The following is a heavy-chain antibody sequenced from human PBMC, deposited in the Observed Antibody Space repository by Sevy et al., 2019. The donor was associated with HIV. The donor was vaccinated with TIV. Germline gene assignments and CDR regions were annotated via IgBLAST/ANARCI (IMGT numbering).Heavy chain of an antibody. CDR2: INPSDVST. D-gene: IGHD3-16*01. CDR1: GYTFTNYY. CDR3: GRTSPRGGFDY. J-gene: IGHJ4*02. V-gene: IGHV1-46*03. Sequence: ASLKVSCKASGYTFTNYYMHWVRQAPGQWLEWMGIINPSDVSTIYAQKFQGRVTMTRDTSTSTVYMELSSLRSDDTAVYYCGRTSPRGGFDYWGQGALVTVSS.